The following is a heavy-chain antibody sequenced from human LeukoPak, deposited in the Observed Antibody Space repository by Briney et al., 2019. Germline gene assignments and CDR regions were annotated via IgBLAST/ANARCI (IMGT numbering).Heavy chain of an antibody. Sequence: SETLSLTCTVSGGSIRSYYWSWIRQPPGKGLEWIGYLDYSGSTHYNPSLRGRVTISVDTPKNQFSLKLSSVTAADTAVYYCARRWSSGWYAYWGQGTLVTVSS. CDR3: ARRWSSGWYAY. J-gene: IGHJ4*02. V-gene: IGHV4-59*01. D-gene: IGHD6-19*01. CDR2: LDYSGST. CDR1: GGSIRSYY.